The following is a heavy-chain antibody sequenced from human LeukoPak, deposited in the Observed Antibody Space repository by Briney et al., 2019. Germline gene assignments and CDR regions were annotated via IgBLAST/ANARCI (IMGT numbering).Heavy chain of an antibody. Sequence: SETLSLTCTVSGGSISSSSYYWGWIRQPPGKGLEWIGSIYYSGSTYYNPSLKSRVSISADTSKNQFSLKLSSVTAADTAVYYCARPPGIAVAWFDPWGQGTLVTVSS. D-gene: IGHD6-13*01. J-gene: IGHJ5*02. CDR2: IYYSGST. V-gene: IGHV4-39*01. CDR3: ARPPGIAVAWFDP. CDR1: GGSISSSSYY.